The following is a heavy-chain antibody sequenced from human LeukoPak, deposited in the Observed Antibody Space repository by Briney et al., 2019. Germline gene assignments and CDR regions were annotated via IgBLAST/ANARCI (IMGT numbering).Heavy chain of an antibody. J-gene: IGHJ4*02. D-gene: IGHD6-13*01. V-gene: IGHV4-31*03. Sequence: SETLSLTCSVSGGSISSGGYYWSWIRQHPGKGLEWIGYIYYSGSTYYNPFLESRVTISVDTSKNQFSLKLSSVTAADTAVYYCARVKYSSSWYYFDYWGQGTLVTVSS. CDR1: GGSISSGGYY. CDR3: ARVKYSSSWYYFDY. CDR2: IYYSGST.